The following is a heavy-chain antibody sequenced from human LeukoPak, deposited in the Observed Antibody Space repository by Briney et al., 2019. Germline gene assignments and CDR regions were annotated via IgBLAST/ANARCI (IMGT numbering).Heavy chain of an antibody. CDR1: GFTFSSYG. Sequence: GRSLRLSCAASGFTFSSYGMHWVRQAPGKGLEWVAVISYDGSNKYYADSVKGRFTISRDNSKSTLYLQMNSLRAEDTAVYYCAKARGSSGFDPWGQGTLVTVSS. CDR2: ISYDGSNK. J-gene: IGHJ5*02. D-gene: IGHD6-19*01. CDR3: AKARGSSGFDP. V-gene: IGHV3-30*18.